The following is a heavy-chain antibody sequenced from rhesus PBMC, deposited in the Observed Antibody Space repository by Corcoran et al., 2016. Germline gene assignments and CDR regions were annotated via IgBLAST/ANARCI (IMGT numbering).Heavy chain of an antibody. Sequence: EVRLVESGGGLVQPGGSLRLSCAASGFTFSDYYICWVRQAPGKGPGWVGFLRKNANGGKAEYAAYVKGRFTISRDESKSIASRQMNSLKTEDTAGYYCTRGGGDYWGQGVLVTVSS. J-gene: IGHJ4*01. CDR3: TRGGGDY. V-gene: IGHV3-116*02. CDR1: GFTFSDYY. CDR2: LRKNANGGKA.